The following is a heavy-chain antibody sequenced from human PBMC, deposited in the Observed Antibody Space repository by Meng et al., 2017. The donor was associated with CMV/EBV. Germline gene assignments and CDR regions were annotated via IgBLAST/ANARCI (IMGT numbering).Heavy chain of an antibody. Sequence: SETLSLTCAVSGGSISSSNWWSWVRQPPGKGLEWIGEIYHSGSTNYNPSLKSRVTISVDKSKNQFSLKLSSVTAADTDVYYCARDNRRGNDFWGGSRFDPWGQGTLVTVSS. CDR2: IYHSGST. CDR3: ARDNRRGNDFWGGSRFDP. D-gene: IGHD3-3*01. CDR1: GGSISSSNW. V-gene: IGHV4-4*02. J-gene: IGHJ5*02.